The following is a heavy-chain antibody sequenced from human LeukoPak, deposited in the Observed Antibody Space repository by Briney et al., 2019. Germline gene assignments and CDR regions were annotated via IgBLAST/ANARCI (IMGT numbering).Heavy chain of an antibody. CDR2: INPNSGGT. CDR1: GYTFTGYY. Sequence: ASVKVSCKASGYTFTGYYMHWVRQAPGQGLEWMGWINPNSGGTNYAQKFQGRVTMTRDTSTSTVYMELSSLRSEDTAVYYCARTSAVADFDYWGQGTLVTVSS. V-gene: IGHV1-2*02. CDR3: ARTSAVADFDY. J-gene: IGHJ4*02. D-gene: IGHD4-23*01.